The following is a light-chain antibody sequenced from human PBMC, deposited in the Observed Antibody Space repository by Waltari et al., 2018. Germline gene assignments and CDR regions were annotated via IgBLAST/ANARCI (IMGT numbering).Light chain of an antibody. CDR3: QQSYSSPQIT. CDR2: AAS. V-gene: IGKV1-39*01. CDR1: QSIRSY. Sequence: DIQMTQSPSSLSASVGDRVTITCRASQSIRSYVNWSQQKPGKAPKVLIYAASTLESGVPSRVSGSGSGTDFTLTLSSLQPEDFATYYCQQSYSSPQITFGQGTRLEIK. J-gene: IGKJ5*01.